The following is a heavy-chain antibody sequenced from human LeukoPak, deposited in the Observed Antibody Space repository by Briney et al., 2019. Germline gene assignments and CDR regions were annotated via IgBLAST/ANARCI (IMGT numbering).Heavy chain of an antibody. J-gene: IGHJ6*03. V-gene: IGHV4-4*07. Sequence: SETLSLTCTLPDGSISGYYWSWIRQPAGKGLEWIGRIDTSGSTNYNPSLKSRVTMSVDTSKNQFSLKLTSVTAADTALYFCARDRRSATVNNYYYYYMDVRGKGTTVTVSS. D-gene: IGHD4-11*01. CDR3: ARDRRSATVNNYYYYYMDV. CDR1: DGSISGYY. CDR2: IDTSGST.